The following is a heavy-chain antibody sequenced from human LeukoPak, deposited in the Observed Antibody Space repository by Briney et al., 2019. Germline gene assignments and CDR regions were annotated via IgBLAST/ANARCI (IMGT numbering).Heavy chain of an antibody. D-gene: IGHD1-14*01. CDR2: IIPIFGTA. CDR3: ATGPDYFDY. J-gene: IGHJ4*02. CDR1: GYAFTSYD. V-gene: IGHV1-69*13. Sequence: SVKVSCKASGYAFTSYDINWVRQATGQGLEWMGGIIPIFGTANYAQKFQGRVTITADESTSTAYMELSSLRSEDTAVYYCATGPDYFDYWGQGTMVTVSS.